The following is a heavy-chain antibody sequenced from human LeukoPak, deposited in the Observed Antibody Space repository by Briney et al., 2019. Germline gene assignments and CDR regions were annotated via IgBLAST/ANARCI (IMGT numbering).Heavy chain of an antibody. D-gene: IGHD6-13*01. J-gene: IGHJ4*02. CDR2: ISDSYST. Sequence: PGGSLRLSCAASGFTFSSYAMSWVRQAPGKGLEWVSDISDSYSTYYADSVKGRFTTSRDNSKNTLYLHMNSLRAEDTAIYYCAKDRESSSWYDYWGRGTLVTVSS. V-gene: IGHV3-23*01. CDR1: GFTFSSYA. CDR3: AKDRESSSWYDY.